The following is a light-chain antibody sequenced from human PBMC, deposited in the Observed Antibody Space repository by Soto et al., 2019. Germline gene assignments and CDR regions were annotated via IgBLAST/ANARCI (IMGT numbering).Light chain of an antibody. J-gene: IGKJ1*01. CDR1: QSVGSNY. Sequence: EIVLTQFPDTLSLSPGERATLSCRASQSVGSNYLAWYQQRPGQPPNLLIFGASHRAPDIPDRFSGSGSGTDFTLTISRLEPEDFAVYYCQQYGSSIQTFGQGTKVDIK. V-gene: IGKV3-20*01. CDR2: GAS. CDR3: QQYGSSIQT.